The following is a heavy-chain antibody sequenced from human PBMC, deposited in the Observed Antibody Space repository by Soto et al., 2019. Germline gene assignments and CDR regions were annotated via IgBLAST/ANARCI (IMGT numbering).Heavy chain of an antibody. J-gene: IGHJ6*02. CDR2: ISGSGGST. D-gene: IGHD1-26*01. Sequence: GGSLRLSCAASGFTFSSYAMSWVRQAPGKGLEWVSAISGSGGSTYYADSVKGRFTISRDNSKNTLYLQMNSLRAEDTAVYYCAKDRVGATKIYYYYGMDVWGQGTTVTVSS. V-gene: IGHV3-23*01. CDR1: GFTFSSYA. CDR3: AKDRVGATKIYYYYGMDV.